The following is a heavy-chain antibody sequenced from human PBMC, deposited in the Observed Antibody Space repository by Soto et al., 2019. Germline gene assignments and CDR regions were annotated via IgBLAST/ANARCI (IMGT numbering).Heavy chain of an antibody. CDR2: ISGSGGST. V-gene: IGHV3-23*01. J-gene: IGHJ1*01. D-gene: IGHD3-10*01. CDR3: AKDTVPHYYGSGSYYKA. CDR1: GFTFSSYA. Sequence: EVQLLESGGGLVQPGGSLRLSCAASGFTFSSYAMSWVRQAPGKGLEWVSAISGSGGSTYYADSVKGRFTISRDNSKNTRDLQMISRRAEDTAVYYCAKDTVPHYYGSGSYYKAWGQGTLVTFSS.